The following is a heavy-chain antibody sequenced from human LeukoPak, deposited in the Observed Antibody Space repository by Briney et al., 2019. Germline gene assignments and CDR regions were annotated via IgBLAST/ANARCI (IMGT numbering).Heavy chain of an antibody. J-gene: IGHJ1*01. CDR1: GGSISSYY. CDR2: IYYSGST. V-gene: IGHV4-59*08. D-gene: IGHD6-19*01. CDR3: ARHDSSGRTPAEYFQH. Sequence: SETLSLTCTVSGGSISSYYWSWIRHPPGKGLEWIGYIYYSGSTNYNPSLKSRVTISVDTSKNQFSLKLSSVTAADTAVYYCARHDSSGRTPAEYFQHWGQGTLVTVSS.